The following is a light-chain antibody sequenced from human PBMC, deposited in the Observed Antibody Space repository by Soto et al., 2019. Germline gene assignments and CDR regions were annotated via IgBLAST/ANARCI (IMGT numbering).Light chain of an antibody. J-gene: IGKJ1*01. Sequence: EIVMTQSPATVSLSPGERVTLSCGASQSVSGSQLAWYQQKPGLAPRLLMYHSSIRATGIPDRFSGSGSGTEFTLTISSLQSEDFAVYYCQQYNNWPQTFGQGTKVDIK. CDR2: HSS. CDR3: QQYNNWPQT. CDR1: QSVSGS. V-gene: IGKV3D-15*01.